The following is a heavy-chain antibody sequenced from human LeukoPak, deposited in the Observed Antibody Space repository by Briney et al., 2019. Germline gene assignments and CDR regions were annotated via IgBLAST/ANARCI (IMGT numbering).Heavy chain of an antibody. J-gene: IGHJ4*02. CDR1: GGSFSGYY. CDR2: INHSGST. V-gene: IGHV4-34*01. CDR3: ARDYGFYGSGSYMFDY. Sequence: SETLSLTCAVYGGSFSGYYWSWIRQPPGKGLEWIGEINHSGSTNYNPSLKSRVTISVDKSKNQFSLKLSSVTAADTAVYYCARDYGFYGSGSYMFDYWGQGTLVTVSS. D-gene: IGHD3-10*01.